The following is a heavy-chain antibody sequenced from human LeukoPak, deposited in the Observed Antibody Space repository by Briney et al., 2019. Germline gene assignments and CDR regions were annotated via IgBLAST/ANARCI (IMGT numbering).Heavy chain of an antibody. V-gene: IGHV1-3*02. CDR3: ATEGVGADGGFDY. CDR1: GYTFTSYA. Sequence: ASVKVSCKASGYTFTSYAMHWVRQAPGQRLEWMGWSNAGNGNTKYSQEFQGRVTITRDTSASTAYMELSSLRSEDTAVYYCATEGVGADGGFDYWGQGTLVTVSS. J-gene: IGHJ4*02. D-gene: IGHD1-26*01. CDR2: SNAGNGNT.